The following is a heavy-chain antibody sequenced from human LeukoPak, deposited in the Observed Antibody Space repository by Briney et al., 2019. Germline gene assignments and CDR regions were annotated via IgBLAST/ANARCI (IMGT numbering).Heavy chain of an antibody. CDR2: ISSSSSYI. Sequence: GGSLRLSCAASGFTFSSYSMNWVRQAPGKGLEWVSSISSSSSYIYYADSVKGRFTISRDNAKNSLYLQMTSLRAEDTAVYYCATAPTSSSWFRWYFDLWGRGTLVTVSS. V-gene: IGHV3-21*01. J-gene: IGHJ2*01. D-gene: IGHD6-13*01. CDR3: ATAPTSSSWFRWYFDL. CDR1: GFTFSSYS.